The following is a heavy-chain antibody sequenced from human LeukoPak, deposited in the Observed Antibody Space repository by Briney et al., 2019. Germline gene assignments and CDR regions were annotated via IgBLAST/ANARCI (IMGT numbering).Heavy chain of an antibody. CDR3: ARDPIYPLTLDAFDI. J-gene: IGHJ3*02. CDR2: IYYSGST. D-gene: IGHD3-9*01. CDR1: GGSISSSSYY. V-gene: IGHV4-39*07. Sequence: SETLSLTCTVSGGSISSSSYYWGWIRQPPGKGLEWIGSIYYSGSTYYNPSLKSRVTISVDTSKNQFSLKLSSVTAADTAVYYCARDPIYPLTLDAFDIWGQGTMVTVSS.